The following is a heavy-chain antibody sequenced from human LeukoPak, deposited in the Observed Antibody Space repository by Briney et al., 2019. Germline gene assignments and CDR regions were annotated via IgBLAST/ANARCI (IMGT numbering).Heavy chain of an antibody. Sequence: PGGSLRLSCAASGLSFNSCGMHWVRQAPGKGLEWVAVIWYDGSNKYYVDSVKGRFTISRDNSKNTLYLQMNSLRAEDTAVYYCARDQNEGYGDYFYYFDYWGQGTLVTVSS. J-gene: IGHJ4*02. CDR1: GLSFNSCG. D-gene: IGHD4-17*01. CDR3: ARDQNEGYGDYFYYFDY. V-gene: IGHV3-33*08. CDR2: IWYDGSNK.